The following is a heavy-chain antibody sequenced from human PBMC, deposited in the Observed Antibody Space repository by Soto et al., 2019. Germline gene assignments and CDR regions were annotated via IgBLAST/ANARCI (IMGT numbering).Heavy chain of an antibody. V-gene: IGHV4-34*01. J-gene: IGHJ4*02. Sequence: SETLSLTCAVYGGSFSGYYWSWIRQPPGKGLEWIGEINHSGSTNYNPSLKSRVTISVDTSKNQFSLKLSSVTAADTAVYYCVRDDIGLGIDYWGLGTLVTVSS. CDR3: VRDDIGLGIDY. D-gene: IGHD1-1*01. CDR2: INHSGST. CDR1: GGSFSGYY.